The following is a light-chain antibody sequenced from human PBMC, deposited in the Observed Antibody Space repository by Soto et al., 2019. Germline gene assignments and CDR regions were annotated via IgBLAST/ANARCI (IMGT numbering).Light chain of an antibody. J-gene: IGKJ4*01. V-gene: IGKV1-12*01. Sequence: DIQMTQSPSSVSASVGDRVSITCRAREGISNWLAWYQQKPGSAPKLLIYTGSSLQSGVPSRFSGTGSGTDFTLTISSLQPEDVATYYCQQANSFPLTFGGGTKVEIK. CDR3: QQANSFPLT. CDR2: TGS. CDR1: EGISNW.